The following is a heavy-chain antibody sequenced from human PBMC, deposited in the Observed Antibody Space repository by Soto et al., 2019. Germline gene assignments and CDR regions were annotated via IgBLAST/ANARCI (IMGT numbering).Heavy chain of an antibody. CDR1: GFTFSTYW. D-gene: IGHD3-10*01. V-gene: IGHV3-74*01. CDR3: VTYFHCNTTIDYGNWVDP. Sequence: EVQLLESGGGLVQPGGSLRLSCAASGFTFSTYWMHWIRQAPGKGLEWVSRINSDGSHTYYADSVKGRFTISRDNTKNTHYLEMICLKVKDTSVEDCVTYFHCNTTIDYGNWVDPWGQGTLVIVSS. CDR2: INSDGSHT. J-gene: IGHJ5*02.